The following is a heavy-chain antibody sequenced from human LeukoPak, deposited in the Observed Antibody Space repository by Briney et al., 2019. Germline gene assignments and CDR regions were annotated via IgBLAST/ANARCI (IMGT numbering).Heavy chain of an antibody. V-gene: IGHV3-74*01. Sequence: QPGGSLRLPCAASGFTFSGSWMHWVRQAPGKGLVWVSRIDDDGSITTYADSVKGRFTISRDNAKNTLYLQMNSLRAEDTAVYYCARALGSSSDYWGQGTLVTVSS. J-gene: IGHJ4*02. CDR1: GFTFSGSW. D-gene: IGHD1-26*01. CDR3: ARALGSSSDY. CDR2: IDDDGSIT.